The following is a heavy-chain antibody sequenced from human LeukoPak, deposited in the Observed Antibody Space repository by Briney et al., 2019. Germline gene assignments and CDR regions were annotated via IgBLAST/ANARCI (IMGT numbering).Heavy chain of an antibody. CDR1: RFSFSDYD. Sequence: GGSLRLSCRASRFSFSDYDMHWVRQAPGKGLEWVAVISYDGSNKYYADSVKGRFTISRDNSKNTLYLQMNSLRAEDTAVYYCAKDTPLVVILYYFDYWGQGTLVTVSS. V-gene: IGHV3-30*18. CDR3: AKDTPLVVILYYFDY. D-gene: IGHD3-22*01. CDR2: ISYDGSNK. J-gene: IGHJ4*02.